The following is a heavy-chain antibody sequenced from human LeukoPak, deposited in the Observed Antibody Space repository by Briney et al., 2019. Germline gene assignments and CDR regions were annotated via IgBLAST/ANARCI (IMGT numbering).Heavy chain of an antibody. J-gene: IGHJ4*02. CDR3: ARSTMIANNYFDY. D-gene: IGHD3-22*01. CDR1: GYSFTSYH. V-gene: IGHV1-46*01. Sequence: ASVKVSCKASGYSFTSYHMHWVRQAPGQGLEWMGIINPSGGSTSYAQKFQGRVTMTRDTSTSTVYMELSSLTSEDTAVYYCARSTMIANNYFDYWGQGTLVTVSS. CDR2: INPSGGST.